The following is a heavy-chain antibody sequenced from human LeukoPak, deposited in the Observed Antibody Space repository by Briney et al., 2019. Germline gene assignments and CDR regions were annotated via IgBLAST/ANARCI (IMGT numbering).Heavy chain of an antibody. CDR1: GYSFTSYW. D-gene: IGHD4-11*01. V-gene: IGHV5-51*01. Sequence: GESLKISCKGSGYSFTSYWIGWVRQMAGKGLEWMGIIYPGDSDTRYSPSFQGQVTISADKSISTAYLQWTSLKASDTAMYYCARLEMTTVTGSFDYWGQGTLVTVSS. J-gene: IGHJ4*02. CDR3: ARLEMTTVTGSFDY. CDR2: IYPGDSDT.